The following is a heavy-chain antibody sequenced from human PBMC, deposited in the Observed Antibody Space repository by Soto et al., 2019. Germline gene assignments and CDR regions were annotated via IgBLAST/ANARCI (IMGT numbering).Heavy chain of an antibody. CDR1: GGSFSGYY. J-gene: IGHJ5*02. V-gene: IGHV4-34*01. D-gene: IGHD4-4*01. CDR2: INHSGST. Sequence: QVQLQQWGAGLWKPSETLSLTCAVYGGSFSGYYWSWIRQPPGKGLEWIGEINHSGSTNYNPSLKSRVTISVDTSKNQFSLKLSSVTAADTAVYYCAREGYSNLNWFDPWGQGTLVTVSS. CDR3: AREGYSNLNWFDP.